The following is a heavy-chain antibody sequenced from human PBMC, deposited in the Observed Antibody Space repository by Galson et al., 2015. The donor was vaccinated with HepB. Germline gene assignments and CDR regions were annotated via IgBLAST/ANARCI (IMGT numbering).Heavy chain of an antibody. V-gene: IGHV3-66*01. J-gene: IGHJ2*01. D-gene: IGHD1-1*01. CDR2: LYANRKT. CDR3: ASDLKQKLGYFDL. Sequence: SLRLSCAASGFSVSTNYMTWVRQAPGKGLEWVSLLYANRKTYHAVSVEGRFTISRDNSKNILYLQMNSLRAEDTAVYYCASDLKQKLGYFDLWGRGTLVTVSS. CDR1: GFSVSTNY.